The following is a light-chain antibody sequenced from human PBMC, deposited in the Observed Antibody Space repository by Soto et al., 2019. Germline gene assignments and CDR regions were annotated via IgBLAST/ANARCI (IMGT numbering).Light chain of an antibody. V-gene: IGKV3D-20*02. CDR2: GSG. CDR1: QIVSISY. J-gene: IGKJ4*01. CDR3: QQRRDWLT. Sequence: EIVLTQSPGTLSLSPGERVTLSCRASQIVSISYLAWYQRKPCHPPMLLIYGSGIMATFIPYIFSCSCSGTYFTLTISRLEPEDFAVYYCQQRRDWLTFGGGTKVDIK.